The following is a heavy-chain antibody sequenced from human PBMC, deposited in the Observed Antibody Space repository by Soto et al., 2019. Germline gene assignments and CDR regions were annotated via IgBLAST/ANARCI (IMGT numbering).Heavy chain of an antibody. Sequence: GASVKVSCKASGYSFTSYAMHWVRQAPGQRLEWMGWINAGNGNTKYSQKFQGRVTITRDTSASTAYMELSSLRSEDTAVYYCARASHSSSWYLQWTLLYFDYWGQGTLVTVSS. CDR2: INAGNGNT. J-gene: IGHJ4*02. CDR3: ARASHSSSWYLQWTLLYFDY. CDR1: GYSFTSYA. D-gene: IGHD6-13*01. V-gene: IGHV1-3*01.